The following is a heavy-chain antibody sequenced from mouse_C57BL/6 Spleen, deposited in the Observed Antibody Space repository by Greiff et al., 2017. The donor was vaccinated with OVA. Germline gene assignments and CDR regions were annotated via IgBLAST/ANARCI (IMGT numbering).Heavy chain of an antibody. Sequence: VQLQQSGTVLARPGASVKMSCKTSGYTFTSYWMHWVKQRPGQGLEWIGAIYPGNSDTSYNQKFKGKAKLTAVTSASTAYMELSSLTNEDSAVYYCTSYGYDGGYFDYWGQGTTLTVSS. CDR1: GYTFTSYW. J-gene: IGHJ2*01. CDR3: TSYGYDGGYFDY. D-gene: IGHD2-2*01. V-gene: IGHV1-5*01. CDR2: IYPGNSDT.